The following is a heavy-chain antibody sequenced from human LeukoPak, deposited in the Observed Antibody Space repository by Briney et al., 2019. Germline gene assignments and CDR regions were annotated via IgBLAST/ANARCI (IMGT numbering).Heavy chain of an antibody. CDR3: AKGSSGWYFDY. CDR2: ISWDGGST. CDR1: GFTFDDYA. D-gene: IGHD6-19*01. V-gene: IGHV3-43D*03. J-gene: IGHJ4*02. Sequence: GGSLRLSCAASGFTFDDYAMNWVRQAPGKGLEWVSLISWDGGSTYYADSVKGRFTISRDNSKNSLYLQMNSLRAEDTALYYCAKGSSGWYFDYWGQGTLVTVSS.